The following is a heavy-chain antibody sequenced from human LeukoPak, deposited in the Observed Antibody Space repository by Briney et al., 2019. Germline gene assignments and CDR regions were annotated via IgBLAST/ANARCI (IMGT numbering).Heavy chain of an antibody. CDR3: ARDSRSLAFDY. CDR2: ISYDGSNK. D-gene: IGHD2/OR15-2a*01. J-gene: IGHJ4*02. CDR1: GFTFSSYA. V-gene: IGHV3-30*01. Sequence: PGRSLRLSCAASGFTFSSYAMHWVRQAPGKGLEWVAVISYDGSNKYYADSVKGRFTISRDNSKNTLYLQMNSLRAEDTAVYYCARDSRSLAFDYWGQGTLVTVSS.